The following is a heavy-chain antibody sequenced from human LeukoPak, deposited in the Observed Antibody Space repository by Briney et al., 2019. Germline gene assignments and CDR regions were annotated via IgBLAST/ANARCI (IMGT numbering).Heavy chain of an antibody. V-gene: IGHV5-51*01. Sequence: GESLKISCKGSGYSFTSYWIGWVRQMPGKGLEWMGIIYPGDSDTRYSPSFQGQVTISADKSISTAYLQWSSLKASDTARDYCAVLGCVDADAFDIWRQATMVTVSS. CDR2: IYPGDSDT. CDR3: AVLGCVDADAFDI. D-gene: IGHD2-8*02. CDR1: GYSFTSYW. J-gene: IGHJ3*02.